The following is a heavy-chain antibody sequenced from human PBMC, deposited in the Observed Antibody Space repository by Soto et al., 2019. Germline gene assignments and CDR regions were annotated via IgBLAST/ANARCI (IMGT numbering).Heavy chain of an antibody. CDR2: IFHSGRT. Sequence: PSETLSLTCSVSRGSMTNDYYYWGWVRQRPGKGLEWIGHIFHSGRTYYNPSLKSWLCLGVDSSINRFSLNLNSLTAADTAVYYCARWVEVSLDYFDSWGPGISVTVSS. D-gene: IGHD1-1*01. CDR1: RGSMTNDYYY. CDR3: ARWVEVSLDYFDS. J-gene: IGHJ4*02. V-gene: IGHV4-31*03.